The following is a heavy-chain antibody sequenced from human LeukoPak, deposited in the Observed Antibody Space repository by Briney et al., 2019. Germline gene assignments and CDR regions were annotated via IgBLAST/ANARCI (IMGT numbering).Heavy chain of an antibody. J-gene: IGHJ6*03. CDR1: GGSFSGYY. V-gene: IGHV4-34*01. CDR2: INHSGST. CDR3: ARLGGSYSYYYYYMDV. D-gene: IGHD1-26*01. Sequence: SETLSLTCAVYGGSFSGYYWSWIRQPPGKGLEWIGEINHSGSTNYNPSLKSRVTISVDTSKNEFSLKLSFVTAADTAVYYCARLGGSYSYYYYYMDVWGKGTTVTVSS.